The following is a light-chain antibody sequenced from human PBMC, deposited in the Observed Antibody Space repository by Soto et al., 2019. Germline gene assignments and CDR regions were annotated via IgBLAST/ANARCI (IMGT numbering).Light chain of an antibody. V-gene: IGKV1-39*01. CDR1: QSIQIH. J-gene: IGKJ4*01. Sequence: DIQMTQSPSSLSASVGDRVTITCRASQSIQIHLNWYQQKPGKAPKLLIYATSNLQSGVPSRFSGSGSGTDFTITISNLQPEDFGSYYCQQSDRVPLTFGGGTKVE. CDR3: QQSDRVPLT. CDR2: ATS.